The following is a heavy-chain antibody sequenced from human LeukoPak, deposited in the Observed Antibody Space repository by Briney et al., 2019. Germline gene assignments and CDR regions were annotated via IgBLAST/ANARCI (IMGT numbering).Heavy chain of an antibody. D-gene: IGHD6-13*01. Sequence: GGSLRLSCAASGFTFSNYAMHWVRQAPGKGLEWVSGISWNSGSIGYADSVKGRFTISRDNAKNSLYLQMNSLRAEDTALYYCAKGHGSSWYGTYFDYWGQGTLVTVSS. CDR3: AKGHGSSWYGTYFDY. CDR2: ISWNSGSI. V-gene: IGHV3-9*01. J-gene: IGHJ4*02. CDR1: GFTFSNYA.